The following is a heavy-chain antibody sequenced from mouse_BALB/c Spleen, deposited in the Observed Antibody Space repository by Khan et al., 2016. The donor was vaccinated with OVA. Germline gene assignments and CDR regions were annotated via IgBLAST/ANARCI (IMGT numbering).Heavy chain of an antibody. CDR2: TNPTNGRT. CDR1: GYTFTSYW. V-gene: IGHV1S81*02. CDR3: ARIKKIVATYFDY. Sequence: LQQSGAELVKAGASVKMSCKASGYTFTSYWMHWVKQRLGQGLEWFAETNPTNGRTSYNETFKSKATLTVDKSSSTAYMLLSGPTFEDSAVYYCARIKKIVATYFDYWGQGTTLTVSS. D-gene: IGHD1-1*01. J-gene: IGHJ2*01.